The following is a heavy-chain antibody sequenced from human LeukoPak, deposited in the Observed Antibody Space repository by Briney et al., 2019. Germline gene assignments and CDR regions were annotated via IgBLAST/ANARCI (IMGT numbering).Heavy chain of an antibody. CDR3: ARLSQTPDYYSLGGYYYLGY. CDR1: RYTFTSYD. V-gene: IGHV1-8*01. J-gene: IGHJ4*02. CDR2: MNPNSGRT. D-gene: IGHD3-10*01. Sequence: AAVKVSCKGSRYTFTSYDINWVRDAEGHGNERMGWMNPNSGRTGYAQKFRGRITMTRDTSINTAYMELTNLRSEDTAIYYCARLSQTPDYYSLGGYYYLGYWGQGTPVTVSS.